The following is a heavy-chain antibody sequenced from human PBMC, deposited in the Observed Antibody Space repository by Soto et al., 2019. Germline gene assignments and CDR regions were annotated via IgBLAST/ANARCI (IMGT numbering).Heavy chain of an antibody. Sequence: EVQLVESGGKLVQPGGSLRLSCAASGFTFDYNWMHWVRQAPGKGLVWVSRINTDGSRTNYADSVKGRFTISRDNAKNTLYLQMNSLRAEDTAVYYCARVATGSYNSFDPWGQGTQVTVSS. V-gene: IGHV3-74*01. J-gene: IGHJ5*02. CDR1: GFTFDYNW. CDR3: ARVATGSYNSFDP. D-gene: IGHD1-26*01. CDR2: INTDGSRT.